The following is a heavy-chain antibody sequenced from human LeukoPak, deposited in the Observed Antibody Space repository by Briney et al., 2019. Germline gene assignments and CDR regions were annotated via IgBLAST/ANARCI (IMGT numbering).Heavy chain of an antibody. J-gene: IGHJ4*02. Sequence: GASVKVSCKASGYTFTGYYMHWVRQAPGQGLEWMGWINPNSGGTNYAQKFQGWVTMTRDTSISTAYMELSRLRSDDTAVYYCATAPGGYLGEGLDYWGQGTLVTVSS. CDR1: GYTFTGYY. CDR3: ATAPGGYLGEGLDY. V-gene: IGHV1-2*04. CDR2: INPNSGGT. D-gene: IGHD5-12*01.